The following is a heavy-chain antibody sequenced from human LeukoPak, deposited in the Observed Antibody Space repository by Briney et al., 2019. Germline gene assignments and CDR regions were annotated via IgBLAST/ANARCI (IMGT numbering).Heavy chain of an antibody. D-gene: IGHD5/OR15-5a*01. CDR1: GFSLSTIGVG. J-gene: IGHJ4*02. V-gene: IGHV2-5*01. Sequence: ESGPTLVKPTQTLTLTCTFSGFSLSTIGVGVGWIRQAPGKALEWLALIYWNDDKRYSPSLKSSLTITKDTSKNQVVLTMTNMDPVDTATYYCARQIYDQKVGGAGGFDYWGQGTLVTVSS. CDR2: IYWNDDK. CDR3: ARQIYDQKVGGAGGFDY.